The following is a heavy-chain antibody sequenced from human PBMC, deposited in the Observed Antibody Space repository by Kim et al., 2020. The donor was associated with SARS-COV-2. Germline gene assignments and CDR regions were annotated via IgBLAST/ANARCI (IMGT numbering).Heavy chain of an antibody. CDR1: GFTFNWFW. CDR2: IRQDESEK. CDR3: ARSLNGRHFDL. V-gene: IGHV3-7*01. Sequence: GGSLRLSCAVSGFTFNWFWMSWVRQAPGKGLEWVANIRQDESEKYYVDSVKGRFTISRDNAKNSLYLQMNSLRAEDTAVYYCARSLNGRHFDLWGRGTLVTVSP. J-gene: IGHJ2*01. D-gene: IGHD3-9*01.